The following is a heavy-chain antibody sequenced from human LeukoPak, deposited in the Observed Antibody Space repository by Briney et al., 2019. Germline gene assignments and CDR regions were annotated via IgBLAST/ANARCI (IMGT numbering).Heavy chain of an antibody. J-gene: IGHJ3*02. V-gene: IGHV4-59*01. Sequence: SETLSLTCTVSGGSISSYYWSWIRQPPGKGLEWIGYIYYTGSTNYNPSLKSRVTISVDTSKSQFSLKLSSVTAADTAVYYCASAIFVENAFDIWGQGTMVTVSS. CDR2: IYYTGST. CDR3: ASAIFVENAFDI. CDR1: GGSISSYY. D-gene: IGHD3-3*01.